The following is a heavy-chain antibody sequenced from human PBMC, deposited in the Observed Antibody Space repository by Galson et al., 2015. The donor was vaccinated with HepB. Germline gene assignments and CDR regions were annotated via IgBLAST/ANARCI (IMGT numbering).Heavy chain of an antibody. J-gene: IGHJ2*01. CDR3: ARGGITTTGTSNWYFDL. CDR1: GYTFTDYY. V-gene: IGHV1-2*06. Sequence: SVKVSCKASGYTFTDYYILWVRQAPGQGLEWMGRINPNSGATNYPQKFQGRVTMTRDTSISTVYMEMSRLRSDDTAIYYCARGGITTTGTSNWYFDLWGRGTLVTVSS. CDR2: INPNSGAT. D-gene: IGHD1-1*01.